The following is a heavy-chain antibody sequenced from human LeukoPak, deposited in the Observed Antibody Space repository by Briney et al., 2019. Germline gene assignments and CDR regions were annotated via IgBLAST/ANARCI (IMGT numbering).Heavy chain of an antibody. CDR3: AKAPHYYTSATYWDYFEN. V-gene: IGHV3-9*01. CDR2: ISWNSYTT. D-gene: IGHD3-10*01. CDR1: GFTFDDFG. J-gene: IGHJ4*02. Sequence: GGSLRLSCAASGFTFDDFGMHWVRQSQGRGVEWVSGISWNSYTTAYADSLKGRFTISRDNANNSLYLLMNSLRSEDTAFYYCAKAPHYYTSATYWDYFENWGQGSLVTVSS.